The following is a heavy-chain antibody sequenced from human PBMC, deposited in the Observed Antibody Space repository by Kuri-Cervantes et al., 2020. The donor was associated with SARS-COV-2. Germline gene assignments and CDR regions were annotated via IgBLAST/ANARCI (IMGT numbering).Heavy chain of an antibody. J-gene: IGHJ4*02. D-gene: IGHD6-19*01. CDR1: GFTFSSYA. V-gene: IGHV3-30*01. CDR3: ARGLTYSSGWYYFDY. Sequence: GESLKISCAASGFTFSSYAMHWVRQAPGKGLEWVAVTSYDERNKYYADSVKGRLTISRDNSKNTLYLQINSLRAEDTAVYYCARGLTYSSGWYYFDYWGQGTLVTVSS. CDR2: TSYDERNK.